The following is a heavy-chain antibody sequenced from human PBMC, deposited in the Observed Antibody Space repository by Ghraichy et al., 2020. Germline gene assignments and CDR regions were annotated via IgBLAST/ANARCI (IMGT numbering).Heavy chain of an antibody. V-gene: IGHV3-23*01. CDR1: GFTFSSYA. J-gene: IGHJ5*02. CDR3: AKDLTGGSPHDWFDP. CDR2: ISGSGGST. Sequence: GGSLRLSCAASGFTFSSYAMSWVRQAPGKGLEWVSAISGSGGSTYYADSVNGRFTISRDNSKNTLYLQMNSLRAEATAVYYCAKDLTGGSPHDWFDPWGQGTLVTVSS. D-gene: IGHD1-26*01.